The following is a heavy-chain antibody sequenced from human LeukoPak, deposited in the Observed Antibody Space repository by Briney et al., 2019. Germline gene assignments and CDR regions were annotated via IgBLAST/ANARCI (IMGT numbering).Heavy chain of an antibody. Sequence: GGSLRLSCAASGFTFSGYYMSWIRQAPGKGLEWVSYISSSGSTIYYADSVKGRFTISRDNAKNSLYLQMNSLRAEDTAVYYCARDRYCSGGSCYDSVAGPIDYWGQGTLVTVSS. J-gene: IGHJ4*02. CDR3: ARDRYCSGGSCYDSVAGPIDY. CDR2: ISSSGSTI. D-gene: IGHD2-15*01. CDR1: GFTFSGYY. V-gene: IGHV3-11*01.